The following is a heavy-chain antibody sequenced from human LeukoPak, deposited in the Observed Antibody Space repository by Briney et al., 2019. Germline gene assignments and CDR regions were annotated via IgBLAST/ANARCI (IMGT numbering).Heavy chain of an antibody. D-gene: IGHD1-14*01. CDR3: ARHLLRTSTSFDY. V-gene: IGHV4-34*01. J-gene: IGHJ4*02. CDR1: GGSVSGYY. CDR2: IKHDGST. Sequence: PSETLSLTCAVYGGSVSGYYWSWIRQPPGKGMEWIGEIKHDGSTKYNSSLKSRGTISIDTSKNQFSLKLSSVTAADTAVYYCARHLLRTSTSFDYWDQGNLVTVSS.